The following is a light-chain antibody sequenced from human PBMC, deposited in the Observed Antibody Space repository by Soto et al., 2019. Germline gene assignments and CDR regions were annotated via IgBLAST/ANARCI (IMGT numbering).Light chain of an antibody. CDR2: DAF. J-gene: IGKJ4*01. Sequence: EKVMTQSPATLSVSPGERATLSCRASQNVKTRLAWYQQKPGQAPRLLIYDAFTRATGIPARFSGSASGTEFTLTISSLQSEDFAVYYCQQYNEWPLTSGGGTKVEIK. CDR1: QNVKTR. CDR3: QQYNEWPLT. V-gene: IGKV3-15*01.